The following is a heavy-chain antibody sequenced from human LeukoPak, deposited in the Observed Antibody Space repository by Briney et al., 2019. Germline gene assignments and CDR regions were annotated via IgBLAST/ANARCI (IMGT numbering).Heavy chain of an antibody. Sequence: SETLSLTCAVSGGSISSSNWWSWVRQPPGKGLEWIGEIYHSGSTNYNPSLKSRVTISVDKSKNQFSLKLSSVTAADTAVYYCARDRFGYGDYREGWFDPWGQGTLVTVSS. CDR3: ARDRFGYGDYREGWFDP. J-gene: IGHJ5*02. CDR1: GGSISSSNW. CDR2: IYHSGST. D-gene: IGHD4-17*01. V-gene: IGHV4-4*02.